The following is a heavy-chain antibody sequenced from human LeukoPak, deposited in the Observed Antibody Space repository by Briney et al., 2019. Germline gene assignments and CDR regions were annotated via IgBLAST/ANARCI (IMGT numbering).Heavy chain of an antibody. Sequence: GGSLRLSCAASGFTFSSYSMNWVRQAPGKGLEWVSSISSSSSYIYYADSVKGRFTISRDNAKNSLYLQMNSLRAEDTAVYYCAREVTVVVITPGYFDYWGQGTLVTVSS. CDR3: AREVTVVVITPGYFDY. CDR2: ISSSSSYI. CDR1: GFTFSSYS. D-gene: IGHD3-22*01. V-gene: IGHV3-21*01. J-gene: IGHJ4*02.